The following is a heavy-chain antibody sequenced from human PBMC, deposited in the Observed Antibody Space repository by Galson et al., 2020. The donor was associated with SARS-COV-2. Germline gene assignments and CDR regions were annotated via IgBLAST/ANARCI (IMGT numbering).Heavy chain of an antibody. V-gene: IGHV3-53*01. CDR2: IYGAGSA. Sequence: GSLRLSCAASGFRVSSTFMSWARQAPGKGLEWVSFIYGAGSAHYTDSVKGRFTISRDNSKNTLYLQMNSLRVEDTAVYYCARELYYGDYARAFDLWGQGTLVSVSS. D-gene: IGHD4-17*01. CDR3: ARELYYGDYARAFDL. J-gene: IGHJ5*02. CDR1: GFRVSSTF.